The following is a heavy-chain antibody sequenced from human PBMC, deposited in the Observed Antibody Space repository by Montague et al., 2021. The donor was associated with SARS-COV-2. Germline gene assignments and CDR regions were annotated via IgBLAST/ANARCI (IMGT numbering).Heavy chain of an antibody. CDR2: IYYSGST. Sequence: TLSLTCTVSGGSISSGGYYWSWIHQHPGKGLEWIGYIYYSGSTYHNPSLKSRVTISVDTSKNQFSLKLSSVTAADTAVYYCARVRITMIIVVTYFDYWGQGTLVTVSS. CDR3: ARVRITMIIVVTYFDY. V-gene: IGHV4-31*03. J-gene: IGHJ4*02. CDR1: GGSISSGGYY. D-gene: IGHD3-22*01.